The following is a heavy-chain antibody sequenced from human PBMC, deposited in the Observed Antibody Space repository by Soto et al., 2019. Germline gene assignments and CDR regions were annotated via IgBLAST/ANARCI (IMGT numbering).Heavy chain of an antibody. Sequence: QVQLVQSGAEVKKPGSSVKVSCKASGGTFSSYTISWVRQAPGQGLEWMGRIIPILGIANYAQKFQGRGPITADKSTSPAYMELSSRRSEDTAVYYCARSYYCSVPTTYYYYGMDVWGQGTPVTVSS. V-gene: IGHV1-69*02. J-gene: IGHJ6*02. CDR3: ARSYYCSVPTTYYYYGMDV. CDR1: GGTFSSYT. D-gene: IGHD3-10*01. CDR2: IIPILGIA.